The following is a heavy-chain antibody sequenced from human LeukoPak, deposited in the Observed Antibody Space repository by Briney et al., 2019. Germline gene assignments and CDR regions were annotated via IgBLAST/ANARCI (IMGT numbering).Heavy chain of an antibody. Sequence: ASVKVSCKTSGYTFTTYHINWVRQATGQGLEWLGWMNPYNGDRGYAQKFQGRLSITSDTSISTAYMELSSLKSDDTAVYFCARTTSLTASGYDCWGQGTLVTDSS. CDR2: MNPYNGDR. V-gene: IGHV1-8*03. CDR1: GYTFTTYH. D-gene: IGHD4-17*01. J-gene: IGHJ4*02. CDR3: ARTTSLTASGYDC.